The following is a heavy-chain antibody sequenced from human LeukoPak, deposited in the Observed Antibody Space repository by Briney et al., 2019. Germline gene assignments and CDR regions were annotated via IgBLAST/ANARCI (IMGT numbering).Heavy chain of an antibody. J-gene: IGHJ4*02. CDR1: GFTFSSYS. CDR2: VSTGSNYI. V-gene: IGHV3-21*01. D-gene: IGHD1-1*01. Sequence: PGGSLRLSCTASGFTFSSYSLNWVRQAPGKGLEWVSSVSTGSNYIYYADSVKGRFTISRDNDKNSLYLQMNSLRVEDTAVYYCARGRNSYGNVIQWGQGTLVTVSS. CDR3: ARGRNSYGNVIQ.